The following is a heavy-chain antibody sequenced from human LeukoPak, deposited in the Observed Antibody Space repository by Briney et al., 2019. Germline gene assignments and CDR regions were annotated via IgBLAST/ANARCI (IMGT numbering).Heavy chain of an antibody. CDR1: GFKFSSYS. J-gene: IGHJ4*02. V-gene: IGHV3-21*01. CDR2: ISSSRSYI. D-gene: IGHD6-13*01. Sequence: GGSLRLSCAASGFKFSSYSMKWVRQAPGKGLEWVSFISSSRSYIYYADSVKGRFTISRDNAKNSLYLQMNSLRAEDTAVYYCARFIAAPYYFDYWGRGTLVTVSS. CDR3: ARFIAAPYYFDY.